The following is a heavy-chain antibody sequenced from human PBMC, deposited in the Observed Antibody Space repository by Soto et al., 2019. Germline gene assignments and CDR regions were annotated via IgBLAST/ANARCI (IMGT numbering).Heavy chain of an antibody. J-gene: IGHJ3*02. CDR3: ASTVAVAVSAFDI. V-gene: IGHV3-66*01. Sequence: GGSLRLSCAASGFTVSSNYMSWVRQAPGKGLEWVSVIYSGGSTYYADSVKGRFTISRDNSKTTLYLQMNSLRAEDTAVYYCASTVAVAVSAFDIWGQGTMVTVSS. CDR1: GFTVSSNY. CDR2: IYSGGST. D-gene: IGHD6-19*01.